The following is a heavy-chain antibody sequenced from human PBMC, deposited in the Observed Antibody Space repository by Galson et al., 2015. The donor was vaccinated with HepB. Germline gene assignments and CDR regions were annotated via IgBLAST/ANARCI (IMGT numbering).Heavy chain of an antibody. J-gene: IGHJ6*02. D-gene: IGHD4/OR15-4a*01. CDR2: ISGNSDYI. CDR3: ARDGLSGNEWEYLTTKSSYGMDV. V-gene: IGHV3-11*06. CDR1: GFTLSDYY. Sequence: SLRLSCAASGFTLSDYYMSWIRQAPGKGLEWVSYISGNSDYINYADSVRGRFTISRDNARNSLYLQLNSLRAEDTAIYYCARDGLSGNEWEYLTTKSSYGMDVWGQGTTVTVSS.